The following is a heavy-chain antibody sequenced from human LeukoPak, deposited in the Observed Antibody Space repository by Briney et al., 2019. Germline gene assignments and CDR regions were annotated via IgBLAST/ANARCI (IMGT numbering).Heavy chain of an antibody. J-gene: IGHJ4*02. CDR3: ATDYYVSGSYYRLFY. D-gene: IGHD3-10*01. CDR1: GFTFCTYW. Sequence: GGSLRLSCAASGFTFCTYWMHWVRQAPGKGLVWVSGINSDGGTTTYADSVKGRFTIPRHNAKNTLYLQMNNLRAEDTAIYYCATDYYVSGSYYRLFYWGQGTLVTVSS. V-gene: IGHV3-74*01. CDR2: INSDGGTT.